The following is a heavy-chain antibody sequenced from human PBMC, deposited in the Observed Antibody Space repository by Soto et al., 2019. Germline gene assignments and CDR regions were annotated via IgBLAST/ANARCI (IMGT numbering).Heavy chain of an antibody. V-gene: IGHV1-2*02. CDR2: INANSGGT. J-gene: IGHJ3*01. Sequence: QVQLVQSGAEVKKPGASVKVSCKASGYTFTAYYMHWVRQAPGQGLEWMGWINANSGGTNSAQKFQGRVTMTRDTSIGTADMELSRLTSDDTAVYYCSRQWLGGWAFDVWGQGTMVTVSS. D-gene: IGHD6-19*01. CDR3: SRQWLGGWAFDV. CDR1: GYTFTAYY.